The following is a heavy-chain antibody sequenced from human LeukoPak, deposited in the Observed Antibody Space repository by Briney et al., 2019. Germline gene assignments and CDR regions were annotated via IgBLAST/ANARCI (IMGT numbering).Heavy chain of an antibody. D-gene: IGHD3-10*01. J-gene: IGHJ5*02. CDR2: INHSGST. CDR3: ARGRRMYGSGSYYIGA. V-gene: IGHV4-38-2*02. CDR1: GYSISTGYY. Sequence: SETLSLTCTVSGYSISTGYYWDWIRQPPGKGLEWIGEINHSGSTNYNPSLKSRVTISVDTSKNQFSLKLSSVTAADTAVYYCARGRRMYGSGSYYIGAWGQGTLVTVSS.